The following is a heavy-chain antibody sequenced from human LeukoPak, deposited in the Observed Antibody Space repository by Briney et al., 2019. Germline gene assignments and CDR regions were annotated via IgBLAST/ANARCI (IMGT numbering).Heavy chain of an antibody. J-gene: IGHJ6*02. D-gene: IGHD3-22*01. CDR3: AREFYYDSIYGMDV. V-gene: IGHV3-30*03. Sequence: GGSLRLSCAASGFTFSSYSMNWVRQAPGKGLEWVAVISYDGSNKYYADSVKGRFTISRDNSKNTLYLQMNSLRAEDTAVYYCAREFYYDSIYGMDVWGQGTTVTVSS. CDR1: GFTFSSYS. CDR2: ISYDGSNK.